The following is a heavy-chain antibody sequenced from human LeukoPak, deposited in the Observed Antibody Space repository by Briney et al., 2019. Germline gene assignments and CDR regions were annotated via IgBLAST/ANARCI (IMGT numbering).Heavy chain of an antibody. CDR1: GFTFSSYE. CDR2: ISSGGRGK. CDR3: ARDLRGYQDY. V-gene: IGHV3-48*03. J-gene: IGHJ4*02. Sequence: GSLRLSCVASGFTFSSYEMNWVRQAPGKGLEWVSYISSGGRGKDYADSVKGRFTISRDNAKNSLYLQMNSLRAEDTAVYYCARDLRGYQDYWGRGTLVSVSS. D-gene: IGHD2-2*01.